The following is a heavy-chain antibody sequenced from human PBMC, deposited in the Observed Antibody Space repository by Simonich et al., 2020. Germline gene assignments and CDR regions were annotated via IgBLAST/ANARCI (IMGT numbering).Heavy chain of an antibody. CDR2: ISANNGNT. V-gene: IGHV1-18*01. CDR3: ARASRGTWWYYYFDY. Sequence: QVQLVQSGAEVKKPGASVKVSCKASGYTFTSYGISWVRQAPGQGLEWMGGISANNGNTNDAQKLQGRVTMTTDTSTSTAYMERRSLRSDDTAVYYCARASRGTWWYYYFDYWGQGTLVTVSS. J-gene: IGHJ4*02. CDR1: GYTFTSYG. D-gene: IGHD2-15*01.